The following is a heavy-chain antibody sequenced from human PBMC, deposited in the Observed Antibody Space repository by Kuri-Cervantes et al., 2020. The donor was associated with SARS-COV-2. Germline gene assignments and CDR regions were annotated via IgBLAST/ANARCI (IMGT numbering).Heavy chain of an antibody. CDR3: ARDERYCSGGSCYSEAGNWFDP. CDR2: IKQDGSEK. D-gene: IGHD2-15*01. J-gene: IGHJ5*02. V-gene: IGHV3-7*01. Sequence: GESLKTSCAASGFTFSSYWMSWVRQAPGKGLEWVANIKQDGSEKYYVDSVKGRFTISRDNAKNSLYLQMNSLRAEDTAVYYCARDERYCSGGSCYSEAGNWFDPWGQGTLVTVSS. CDR1: GFTFSSYW.